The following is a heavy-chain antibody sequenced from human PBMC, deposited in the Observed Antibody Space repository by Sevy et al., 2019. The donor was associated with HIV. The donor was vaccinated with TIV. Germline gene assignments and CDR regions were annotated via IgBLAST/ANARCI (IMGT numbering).Heavy chain of an antibody. CDR1: GFTFSSYA. J-gene: IGHJ6*02. CDR3: ARRPKWELPLWNGMDV. CDR2: ISYDGSNK. D-gene: IGHD1-26*01. V-gene: IGHV3-30*04. Sequence: GGSLRLSCAASGFTFSSYAMHWVRQAPGKGLEWVAVISYDGSNKYYADSVKGRFTISRDNSKNTLYLQMNSLRDEDTAVYCCARRPKWELPLWNGMDVWGQGTTVTVSS.